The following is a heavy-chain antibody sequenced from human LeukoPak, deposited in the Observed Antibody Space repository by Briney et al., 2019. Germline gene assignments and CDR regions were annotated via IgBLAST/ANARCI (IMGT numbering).Heavy chain of an antibody. CDR1: GGTFSSYA. J-gene: IGHJ4*02. CDR2: IIPIFGTA. CDR3: ARGGIAARGVYFDY. Sequence: GSSVKVSCKASGGTFSSYAISWVRQAPGQGLEWMGGIIPIFGTANYAQKFQGRVTITADESASTAYMELSSLRSEDTAVYYCARGGIAARGVYFDYWGQGTLVTVSS. V-gene: IGHV1-69*01. D-gene: IGHD6-6*01.